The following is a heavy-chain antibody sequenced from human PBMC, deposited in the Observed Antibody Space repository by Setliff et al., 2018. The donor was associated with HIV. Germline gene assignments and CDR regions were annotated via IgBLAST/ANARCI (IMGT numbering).Heavy chain of an antibody. J-gene: IGHJ4*02. CDR2: INHRGST. CDR1: GGSFSDYY. V-gene: IGHV4-34*01. CDR3: AREFPSSSWFYFDF. D-gene: IGHD6-13*01. Sequence: PSETLSLTCAVYGGSFSDYYWTWIRQSPGKGLEWIGEINHRGSTNYNPSLKSRVTVSVDTSKNQFSLKLGSVTAADTAVYYCAREFPSSSWFYFDFWGQGTLVTV.